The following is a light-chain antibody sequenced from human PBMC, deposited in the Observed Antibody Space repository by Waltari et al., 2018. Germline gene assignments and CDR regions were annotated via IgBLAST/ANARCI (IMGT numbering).Light chain of an antibody. J-gene: IGKJ1*01. CDR2: GAS. CDR1: QSIRSN. CDR3: QQYDNWLGT. V-gene: IGKV3-15*01. Sequence: EIVMTQSPATLSVFRGERATLSCRASQSIRSNLAWHQHKPGQAPRLLIYGASTRATGIPARFSGSGSGTEFTLTIRSLQSEDFAVYFCQQYDNWLGTFGQGTKVEIK.